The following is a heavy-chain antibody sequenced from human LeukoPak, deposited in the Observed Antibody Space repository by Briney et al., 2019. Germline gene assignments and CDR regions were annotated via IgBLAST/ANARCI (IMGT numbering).Heavy chain of an antibody. V-gene: IGHV3-53*01. CDR1: GFTVSDNY. CDR3: ARGLAVAGIVYYYYGMDV. J-gene: IGHJ6*02. D-gene: IGHD6-19*01. Sequence: GGSLRLSCAASGFTVSDNYMSWVRQAPGKGLEWVSVIYSGGATYYADSVKGRFTISRDDSKNTLFLQMNSLRAEDTAVYYCARGLAVAGIVYYYYGMDVWGQGTTVTVSS. CDR2: IYSGGAT.